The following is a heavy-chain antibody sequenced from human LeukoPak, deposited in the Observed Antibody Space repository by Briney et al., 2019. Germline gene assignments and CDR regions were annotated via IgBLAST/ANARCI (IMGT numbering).Heavy chain of an antibody. Sequence: SETLSLTCTVSGGSISSGGYYWNWIRQHPGKGLEWIGYISYSGSTSYNPSLQSRLTISVDTSKNQFSLRLSSVTAADTAVYYCARVRGPVAGTGNWLDPWGQGTLVTVPS. CDR3: ARVRGPVAGTGNWLDP. J-gene: IGHJ5*02. D-gene: IGHD6-19*01. CDR1: GGSISSGGYY. CDR2: ISYSGST. V-gene: IGHV4-31*03.